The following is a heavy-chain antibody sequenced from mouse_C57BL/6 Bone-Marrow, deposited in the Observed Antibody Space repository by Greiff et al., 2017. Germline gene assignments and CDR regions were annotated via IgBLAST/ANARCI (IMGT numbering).Heavy chain of an antibody. CDR3: ARRGLLRPRDY. V-gene: IGHV1-81*01. Sequence: VQRVESGAELARPGASVKLSCKASGYTFTSYGLSWVKQRTGQGLEWIGEIYPRSGNTYYNEKFKGKATLTADKSSSTAYMELRSLTSEDSAVYFCARRGLLRPRDYWGQGTSVTVSS. D-gene: IGHD1-2*01. CDR1: GYTFTSYG. J-gene: IGHJ4*01. CDR2: IYPRSGNT.